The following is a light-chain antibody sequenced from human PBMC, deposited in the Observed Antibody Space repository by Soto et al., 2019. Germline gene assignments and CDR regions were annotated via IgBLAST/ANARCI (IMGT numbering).Light chain of an antibody. V-gene: IGLV3-1*01. CDR3: QAWDSITHYV. Sequence: SYELTQPPSVSVSPGQTASITCSGDKLGDKYACWYQQKPGQSPVLVIYQDSKRPSGIPERFSGSNSGNTATLTISGTQAMDEADYYCQAWDSITHYVFGTGTKLTVL. CDR1: KLGDKY. J-gene: IGLJ1*01. CDR2: QDS.